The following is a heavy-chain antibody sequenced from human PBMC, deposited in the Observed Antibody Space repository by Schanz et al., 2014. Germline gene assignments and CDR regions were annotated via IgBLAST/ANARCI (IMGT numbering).Heavy chain of an antibody. CDR3: VRVPSRDVSFDR. Sequence: QVQLVQSGAEVKKPGASVKVSCKTSGYAFSDYGITWVRQAPGQGLQWMGWISPYTGNTNYAQTLQGRITLTTDTSANTAYMELRSLRSDDTAHYYCVRVPSRDVSFDRWGRGTLVTVSS. V-gene: IGHV1-18*01. J-gene: IGHJ2*01. D-gene: IGHD3-16*01. CDR2: ISPYTGNT. CDR1: GYAFSDYG.